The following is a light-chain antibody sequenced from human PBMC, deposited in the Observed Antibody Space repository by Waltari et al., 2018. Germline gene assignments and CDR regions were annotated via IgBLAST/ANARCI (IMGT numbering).Light chain of an antibody. CDR2: GAS. V-gene: IGKV3-15*01. CDR3: HQYNNWPGT. CDR1: QSITSN. Sequence: VMTQLPATLSLSPGESATLFCRASQSITSNLAWYQQKPGQAARLLMYGASIRAPGIPARVSGSGSGTELTLTISSLQSEDFAVYYCHQYNNWPGTFGQGTKLEIK. J-gene: IGKJ2*02.